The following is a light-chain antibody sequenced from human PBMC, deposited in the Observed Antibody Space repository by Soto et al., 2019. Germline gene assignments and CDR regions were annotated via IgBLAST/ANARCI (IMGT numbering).Light chain of an antibody. V-gene: IGKV3-20*01. J-gene: IGKJ1*01. CDR3: QQYYNWPPWT. CDR1: ERVVSNY. CDR2: DAS. Sequence: EIVLTQSPGTLSLSPGERATLSCRATERVVSNYLAWYQQKPGQAPRLLIYDASNRATGIPARFSGSGSGTDFTLTVSSPQSEDFAVYYCQQYYNWPPWTFGLGTKVDIK.